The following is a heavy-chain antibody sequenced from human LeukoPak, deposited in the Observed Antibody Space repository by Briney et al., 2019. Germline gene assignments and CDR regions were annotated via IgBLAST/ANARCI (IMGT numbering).Heavy chain of an antibody. V-gene: IGHV1-69*05. Sequence: ASVTVSCTASGGTFSSYAISWVRQAPGQGLEWMGGIIPIFGTANYAQKLQGRVTMTTDTSTSTAYMELRSLRSDDTAVYYCARDREGGIAAAGHFDYWGQGTLVTVSS. J-gene: IGHJ4*02. CDR3: ARDREGGIAAAGHFDY. D-gene: IGHD6-13*01. CDR2: IIPIFGTA. CDR1: GGTFSSYA.